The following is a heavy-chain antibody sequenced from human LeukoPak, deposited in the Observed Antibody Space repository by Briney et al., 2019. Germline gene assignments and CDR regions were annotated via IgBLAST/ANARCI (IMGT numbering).Heavy chain of an antibody. D-gene: IGHD3-9*01. J-gene: IGHJ3*02. V-gene: IGHV5-51*01. Sequence: GESLKISCKGSGYIFSDYWIGWVRQLPGKGLEWMGIIYPGDSDTRYSPSFQGQVTISADKSISTAYLQWSSLKASDTAIYYCARRGYDILAQAFDIWGQGTLVTVSS. CDR1: GYIFSDYW. CDR3: ARRGYDILAQAFDI. CDR2: IYPGDSDT.